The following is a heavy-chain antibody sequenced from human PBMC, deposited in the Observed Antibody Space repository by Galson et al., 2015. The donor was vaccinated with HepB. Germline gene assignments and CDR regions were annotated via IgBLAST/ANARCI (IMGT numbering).Heavy chain of an antibody. J-gene: IGHJ6*02. Sequence: SLRLSCADSGFTFSSFSMSWVRQAPGRGLEWVSSISSGGTYMYYADSVKGRFTISRDNAKNSLYLQMNSLRAEDTAVYYCARVLGNTAMGYYYCGMDVWGQGTTVTVSS. D-gene: IGHD5-18*01. CDR3: ARVLGNTAMGYYYCGMDV. CDR2: ISSGGTYM. V-gene: IGHV3-21*01. CDR1: GFTFSSFS.